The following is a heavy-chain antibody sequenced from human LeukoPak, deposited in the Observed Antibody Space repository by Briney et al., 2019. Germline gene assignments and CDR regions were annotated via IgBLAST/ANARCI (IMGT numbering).Heavy chain of an antibody. V-gene: IGHV4-4*07. D-gene: IGHD6-13*01. CDR2: LYPSGST. CDR3: ARGGIAAAVWFDP. CDR1: GASISSYY. J-gene: IGHJ5*02. Sequence: SETLSLTCTVSGASISSYYWSWIRQPAGKGLEWIGRLYPSGSTKYNPSLKSRVTMSVDTSKNQFSLRLSSVTAADTAVYYCARGGIAAAVWFDPWGQGTLVTVSS.